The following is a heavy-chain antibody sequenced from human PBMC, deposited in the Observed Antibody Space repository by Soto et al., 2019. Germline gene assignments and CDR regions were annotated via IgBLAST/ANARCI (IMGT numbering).Heavy chain of an antibody. V-gene: IGHV4-39*01. D-gene: IGHD5-18*01. J-gene: IGHJ6*02. CDR1: GGSISSSSYY. Sequence: SETLSLTCTVSGGSISSSSYYWGWIRQPPGKGLEWIGSIYYSGSTYYNPSLKSRVTISVDTSKNQFSLKLSSVTAADTAVYYCAKTTVFLDTASAGWYYGMDVWGQGTTVTVSS. CDR3: AKTTVFLDTASAGWYYGMDV. CDR2: IYYSGST.